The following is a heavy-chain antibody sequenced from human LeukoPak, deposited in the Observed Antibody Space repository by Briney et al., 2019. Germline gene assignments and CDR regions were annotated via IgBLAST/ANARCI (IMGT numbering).Heavy chain of an antibody. Sequence: GGSLRLSCAASGFIFGDFAMHRVRQVPGKGLEWVSGISWNSGSIGYADSVKGRFTISRDNIKNSLYLQMNSLRAEDTALYYCAKDLRGERDYGSFDYWGQGLLVTVSS. CDR2: ISWNSGSI. J-gene: IGHJ4*02. D-gene: IGHD4-17*01. CDR3: AKDLRGERDYGSFDY. V-gene: IGHV3-9*01. CDR1: GFIFGDFA.